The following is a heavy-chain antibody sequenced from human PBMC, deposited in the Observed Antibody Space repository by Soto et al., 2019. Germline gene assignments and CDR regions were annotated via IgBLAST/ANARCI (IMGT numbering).Heavy chain of an antibody. Sequence: QVQLQESGPGLVKPSQTLSLSCTVSGGSISSGSYYWSWIRQHPGKGLEWMCYNYYSGSTYYNPSLKSRVTISVDTSKNQFSLKLSSVTAADTAVYYCARGSWSFYYFDYWGQGTLVTVSS. J-gene: IGHJ4*02. V-gene: IGHV4-31*03. CDR1: GGSISSGSYY. D-gene: IGHD3-10*01. CDR2: NYYSGST. CDR3: ARGSWSFYYFDY.